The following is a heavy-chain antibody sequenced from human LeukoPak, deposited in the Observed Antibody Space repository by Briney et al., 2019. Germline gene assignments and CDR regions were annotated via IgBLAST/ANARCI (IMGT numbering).Heavy chain of an antibody. Sequence: PGRSLRLSCAASGFTFSSYAMHWVRQAPGKGLEWVAVISYDGSNKYYADSVKGRFTISRDNSKNTLYLQMNSLRAEDTAVYYCARVGYYDFWSGSPYFDYWGQGTLVTVSS. CDR2: ISYDGSNK. D-gene: IGHD3-3*01. CDR1: GFTFSSYA. CDR3: ARVGYYDFWSGSPYFDY. J-gene: IGHJ4*02. V-gene: IGHV3-30-3*01.